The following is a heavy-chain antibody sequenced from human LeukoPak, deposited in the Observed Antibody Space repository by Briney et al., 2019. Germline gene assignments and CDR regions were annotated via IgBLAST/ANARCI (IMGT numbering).Heavy chain of an antibody. J-gene: IGHJ4*02. D-gene: IGHD3-22*01. V-gene: IGHV4-59*04. CDR2: IYYSGST. CDR3: ASSSGYYYYFDY. Sequence: SETLSLTCTVSGGSISSYYWSWIRQPPGKGLEWIGYIYYSGSTYYNPSLKSRVTISVDTSKNQFSLKLSSVTAADTAVYYCASSSGYYYYFDYWGQGTLVTVSS. CDR1: GGSISSYY.